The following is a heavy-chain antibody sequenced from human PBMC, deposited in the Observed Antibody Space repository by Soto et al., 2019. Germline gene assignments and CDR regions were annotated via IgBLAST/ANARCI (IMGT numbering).Heavy chain of an antibody. CDR1: GYTFTSYG. Sequence: RASVKVSCKASGYTFTSYGISWVRQAPGQGLEWMGWISAYNGNTNYAQKLQGRVTMTTDTSTSTAYMELRSLRSDDTAVYYCARGAHSSSKYWFDPWGQGTLVTAPQ. J-gene: IGHJ5*02. V-gene: IGHV1-18*04. CDR3: ARGAHSSSKYWFDP. CDR2: ISAYNGNT. D-gene: IGHD6-6*01.